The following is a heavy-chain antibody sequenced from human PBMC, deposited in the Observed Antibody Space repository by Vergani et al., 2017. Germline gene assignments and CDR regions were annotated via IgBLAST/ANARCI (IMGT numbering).Heavy chain of an antibody. J-gene: IGHJ5*02. CDR1: GFTFSSYS. CDR3: ARDQGAYGSGVSGWFDP. V-gene: IGHV3-48*04. D-gene: IGHD3-10*01. Sequence: EVQLVESGGGLVQPGGSLRLSCAASGFTFSSYSMNWVRQAPGKGLEWVSYISSSSSTIYYADSVKGRFTISRDNAKNSLYLQMNSLRAEGTAVYYCARDQGAYGSGVSGWFDPWGQGTLVTVSS. CDR2: ISSSSSTI.